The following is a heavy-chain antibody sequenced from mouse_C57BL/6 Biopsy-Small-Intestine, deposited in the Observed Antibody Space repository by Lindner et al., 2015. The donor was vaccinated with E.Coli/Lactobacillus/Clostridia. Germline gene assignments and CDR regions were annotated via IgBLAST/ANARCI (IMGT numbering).Heavy chain of an antibody. V-gene: IGHV1-54*01. CDR1: GYAFTNYL. CDR2: MNPGSGGT. CDR3: AREEYFDY. Sequence: VQLQESGAELVRPGTSVKVSCKASGYAFTNYLIEWVKQRPGQGLEWIGVMNPGSGGTNYNEKFKGKATLTADKSSSTAYMQLSSLTSEDSAVYFCAREEYFDYWGQGTTLTVSS. J-gene: IGHJ2*01.